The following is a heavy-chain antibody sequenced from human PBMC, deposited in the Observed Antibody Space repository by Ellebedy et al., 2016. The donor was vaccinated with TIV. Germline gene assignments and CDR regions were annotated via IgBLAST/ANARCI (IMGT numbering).Heavy chain of an antibody. V-gene: IGHV3-30-3*01. J-gene: IGHJ6*02. CDR1: GFTFSSYA. Sequence: GGSLRLXXAASGFTFSSYAMHWVRQAPGKGLEWVAVISYDGSNKYYADSVKGRFTISRDNSKNTLYLQMNSLRAEDTAVYYCAREVWFGELLTEHYYYGMDVWGQGTTVTVSS. D-gene: IGHD3-10*01. CDR3: AREVWFGELLTEHYYYGMDV. CDR2: ISYDGSNK.